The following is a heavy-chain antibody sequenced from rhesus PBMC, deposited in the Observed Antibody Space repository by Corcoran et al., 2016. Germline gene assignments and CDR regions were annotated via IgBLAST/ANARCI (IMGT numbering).Heavy chain of an antibody. CDR1: GFTFSLYG. CDR3: AKAYKFWTGYYFDY. CDR2: INSGGGST. V-gene: IGHV3S5*01. Sequence: EVQLVETGGGLVQPGGSLKLSCAASGFTFSLYGMSWVRQAPGKGLEWVSAINSGGGSTYYADSVKGRFTISRDNSKNTLSLQMNSLRAEDTAVYYCAKAYKFWTGYYFDYWGQGVLVTVSS. D-gene: IGHD3-3*01. J-gene: IGHJ4*01.